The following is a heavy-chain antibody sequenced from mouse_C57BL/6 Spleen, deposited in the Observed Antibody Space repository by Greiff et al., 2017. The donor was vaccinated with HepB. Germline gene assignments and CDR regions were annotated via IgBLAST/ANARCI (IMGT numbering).Heavy chain of an antibody. J-gene: IGHJ3*01. V-gene: IGHV1-61*01. CDR2: IYPSDSET. D-gene: IGHD2-4*01. CDR3: ARWDYAWFAY. CDR1: GYTFPSYW. Sequence: QVQLQQPGAELVRPGSSVKLSCKASGYTFPSYWMDWVKQRPGQGLEWIGNIYPSDSETHYNQKFKDKATLTVDKSSSTAYMQLSSLTSEDSAVYYCARWDYAWFAYWGQGTLVTVSA.